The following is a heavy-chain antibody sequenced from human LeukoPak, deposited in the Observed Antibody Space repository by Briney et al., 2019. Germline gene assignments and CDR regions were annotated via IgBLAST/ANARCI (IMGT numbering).Heavy chain of an antibody. J-gene: IGHJ3*02. CDR2: IIPIFGTA. Sequence: GSSVKVSCKASGGTFSSYAISWVRQAPGQGLEWMGGIIPIFGTANYAQKFQGRVTITADESTSTIYMELSTLRSEDTAIYYCASPWHEFWSGYYRTREAFDIWGQGTIVTVSS. V-gene: IGHV1-69*01. D-gene: IGHD3-3*01. CDR1: GGTFSSYA. CDR3: ASPWHEFWSGYYRTREAFDI.